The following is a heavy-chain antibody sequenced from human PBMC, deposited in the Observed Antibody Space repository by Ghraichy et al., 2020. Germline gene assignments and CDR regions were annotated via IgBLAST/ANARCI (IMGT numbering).Heavy chain of an antibody. CDR3: ARTLVDYGAQYDF. D-gene: IGHD4-17*01. CDR2: ISGYNGNT. J-gene: IGHJ4*02. Sequence: ASVKVSCKASGYTFTNYNISWVRQAPGQGLEWMGWISGYNGNTNFAQKLQGRVTMTTDTSTSTAYMELRSLRSDDTAVYYCARTLVDYGAQYDFWGQGSLVTVSS. CDR1: GYTFTNYN. V-gene: IGHV1-18*04.